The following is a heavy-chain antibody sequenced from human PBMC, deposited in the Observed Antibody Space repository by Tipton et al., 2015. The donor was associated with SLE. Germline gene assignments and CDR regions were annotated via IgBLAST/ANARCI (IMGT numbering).Heavy chain of an antibody. V-gene: IGHV4-59*11. CDR3: ARDKVVRTIYSNYYYFDL. J-gene: IGHJ2*01. D-gene: IGHD4-11*01. Sequence: TLSLTCTVSGGSFTSHYWGYIRQPPGKGLEWYGHIDYTGKTDYNPSLKTRVTITVDPSKNQFSLNLGSVTAADTATYYCARDKVVRTIYSNYYYFDLWGRGTLVTVSS. CDR2: IDYTGKT. CDR1: GGSFTSHY.